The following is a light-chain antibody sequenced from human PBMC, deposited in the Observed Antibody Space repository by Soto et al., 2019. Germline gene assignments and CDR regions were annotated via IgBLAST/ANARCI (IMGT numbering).Light chain of an antibody. Sequence: AIRMTQSPSSFSASTGDRVTITCRASQGISSYLAWYQQKPGKAPKLLIYAASTLQSGVPSRFSGSGSGTDFTLTISCLQSEDFATYYCQQYYSYFTFGQGTRPEIK. V-gene: IGKV1-8*01. CDR1: QGISSY. CDR3: QQYYSYFT. J-gene: IGKJ5*01. CDR2: AAS.